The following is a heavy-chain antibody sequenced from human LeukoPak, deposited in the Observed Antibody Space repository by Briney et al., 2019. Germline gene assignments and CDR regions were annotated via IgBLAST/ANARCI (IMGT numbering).Heavy chain of an antibody. J-gene: IGHJ3*02. V-gene: IGHV1-46*01. CDR1: GYTFTSYY. D-gene: IGHD3-22*01. CDR2: INPSGGST. CDR3: AADGPADLFDGSEDPPRDAFEI. Sequence: ASVKVSCKASGYTFTSYYTHWVRQAPGQGLEWMGIINPSGGSTSYAQKFQGRVTMTRDTSTSTVYMELSSLTSEDTAVFYCAADGPADLFDGSEDPPRDAFEIWGQGTMVTVSS.